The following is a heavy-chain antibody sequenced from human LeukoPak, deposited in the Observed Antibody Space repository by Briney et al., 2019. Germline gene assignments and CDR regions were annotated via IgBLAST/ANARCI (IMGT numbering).Heavy chain of an antibody. CDR3: ARDSPYDSSGYSDY. J-gene: IGHJ4*02. D-gene: IGHD3-22*01. V-gene: IGHV7-4-1*02. Sequence: ASVKVSCKASGYTFTNYTMNWVRQAPGQGLEWMGWINPNTANPTYAQGFTGRFVFSLDTSVSTAYLQISSLKAEDTAVYYCARDSPYDSSGYSDYWGQGTLVTVSS. CDR2: INPNTANP. CDR1: GYTFTNYT.